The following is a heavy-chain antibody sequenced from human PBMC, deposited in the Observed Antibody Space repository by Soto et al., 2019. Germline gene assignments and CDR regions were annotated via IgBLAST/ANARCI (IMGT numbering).Heavy chain of an antibody. CDR3: ARGIWVATTADYYLDS. CDR2: ISVYNGNT. CDR1: GYTFSSYG. Sequence: GASVKVSCKASGYTFSSYGISCVRQAPGHGLEWMGWISVYNGNTHYAQKFQGRVSMTTDTSTTTAYMDLRSLRSDDTALYYCARGIWVATTADYYLDSWGQATLVTVSS. V-gene: IGHV1-18*01. J-gene: IGHJ4*02. D-gene: IGHD5-12*01.